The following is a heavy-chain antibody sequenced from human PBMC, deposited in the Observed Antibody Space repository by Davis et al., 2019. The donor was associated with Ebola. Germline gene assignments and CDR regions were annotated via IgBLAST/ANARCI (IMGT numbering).Heavy chain of an antibody. Sequence: MPGGSLRLSCAVSGGSISSSNWWRWVRQPPGKGLEWIGVIYHSGSTYYNPSLKSRVTISVDTSKNQFSLKLSSVTAADTAVYFGARRSAGGSIDYWGQGTLVSVSS. J-gene: IGHJ4*02. D-gene: IGHD6-13*01. CDR1: GGSISSSNW. V-gene: IGHV4-4*01. CDR3: ARRSAGGSIDY. CDR2: IYHSGST.